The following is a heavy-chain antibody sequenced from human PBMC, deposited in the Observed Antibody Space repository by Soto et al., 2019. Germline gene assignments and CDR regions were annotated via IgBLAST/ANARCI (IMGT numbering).Heavy chain of an antibody. J-gene: IGHJ5*02. Sequence: QVQLVQSGAEVKKPGASVKVSCKASGYSFSSYDINWVRQAPGQGLELMGWMNHKSGQTGYAPRFQGRVTMTGNTSISTAYMELSSLRSEDTTMYYCARDIGPALDWFGPWGQGTLVTVSS. CDR2: MNHKSGQT. D-gene: IGHD2-2*01. CDR1: GYSFSSYD. V-gene: IGHV1-8*01. CDR3: ARDIGPALDWFGP.